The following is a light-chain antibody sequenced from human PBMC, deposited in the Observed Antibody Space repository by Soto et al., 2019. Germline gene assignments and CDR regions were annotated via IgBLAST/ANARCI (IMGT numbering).Light chain of an antibody. CDR2: GNT. Sequence: QSVLTQPPSVSGAPGQRVTISCTGSSSNIGSTYDVQWYQQLPGTAPKLLIHGNTNRPSGVPDRFSGSKSGTSASLAITGLQADDEADYYCQYYDDSLSVHSVFGTGTQLTVL. J-gene: IGLJ1*01. CDR3: QYYDDSLSVHSV. V-gene: IGLV1-40*01. CDR1: SSNIGSTYD.